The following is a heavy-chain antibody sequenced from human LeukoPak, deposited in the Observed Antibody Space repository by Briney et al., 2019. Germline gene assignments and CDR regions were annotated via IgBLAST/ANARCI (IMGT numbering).Heavy chain of an antibody. D-gene: IGHD3-10*01. V-gene: IGHV3-21*05. Sequence: GRSLRLSCAASGFTFSSYGMHWVRQAPGKGLEWVSYISSSSSYTNYADSVKGRFTISRDNAKNSLYLQMNSLRAEDTAVYYCARDQGYYGSGSYFGYWGQGTLVTVSS. J-gene: IGHJ4*02. CDR3: ARDQGYYGSGSYFGY. CDR1: GFTFSSYG. CDR2: ISSSSSYT.